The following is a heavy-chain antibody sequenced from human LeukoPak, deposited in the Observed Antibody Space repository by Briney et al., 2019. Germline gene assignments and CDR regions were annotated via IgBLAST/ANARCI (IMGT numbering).Heavy chain of an antibody. J-gene: IGHJ4*02. CDR1: GFTFSSYG. CDR2: IQYDGSNE. D-gene: IGHD3-10*01. V-gene: IGHV3-30*02. Sequence: GGSLRLSCAASGFTFSSYGMHWVRQAPGKGLEWVAYIQYDGSNEQYAHSVRGRFSISRDSSKNTLYLQMNSLRAEDTAVYYCAKVGHMVRGFDYWGQGTLVTVSS. CDR3: AKVGHMVRGFDY.